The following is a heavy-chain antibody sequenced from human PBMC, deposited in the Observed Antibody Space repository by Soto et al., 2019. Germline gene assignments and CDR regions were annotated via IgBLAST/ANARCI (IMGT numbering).Heavy chain of an antibody. CDR3: ARGYGDYHASWSSRSAFDI. CDR2: IIPIFGTA. CDR1: GGTFSSYA. V-gene: IGHV1-69*13. Sequence: VKVSCKASGGTFSSYAISWVRQAPGQGLEWMGGIIPIFGTANYAQKFQGRVTITADESTSTAYMELSSLRSEDTAVYYCARGYGDYHASWSSRSAFDIWGQGTMVTVSS. J-gene: IGHJ3*02. D-gene: IGHD4-17*01.